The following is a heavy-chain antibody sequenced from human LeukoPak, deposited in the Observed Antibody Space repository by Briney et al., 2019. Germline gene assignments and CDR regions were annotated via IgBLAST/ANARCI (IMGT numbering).Heavy chain of an antibody. CDR3: ARDGGIVGAANPYFDY. D-gene: IGHD1-26*01. CDR1: GYSISSGYY. Sequence: SETLSLTCTVSGYSISSGYYWGWIRQPPGKGLERIGSMYHSGSTYYTPYLKSRVTISVETSKNHFSLKLSSVTASDTALYHCARDGGIVGAANPYFDYWGQGTLVTVSS. J-gene: IGHJ4*02. V-gene: IGHV4-38-2*02. CDR2: MYHSGST.